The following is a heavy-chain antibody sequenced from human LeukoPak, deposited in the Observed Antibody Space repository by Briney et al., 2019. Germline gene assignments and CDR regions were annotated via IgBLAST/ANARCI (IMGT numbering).Heavy chain of an antibody. J-gene: IGHJ4*02. D-gene: IGHD4-17*01. Sequence: GGSLRLSCAASGFTFSSYWMSWVRQAPGKGLEWVANIKQDGSEKYYVDSVKGRFTISRDKAKNSLYLQMNSLRAEDTAVYYCARGGLSTYGDYFGVDYWGQGTLVTVSS. CDR1: GFTFSSYW. CDR2: IKQDGSEK. V-gene: IGHV3-7*01. CDR3: ARGGLSTYGDYFGVDY.